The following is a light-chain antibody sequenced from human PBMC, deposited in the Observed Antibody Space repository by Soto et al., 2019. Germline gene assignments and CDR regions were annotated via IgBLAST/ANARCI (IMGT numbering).Light chain of an antibody. J-gene: IGKJ2*01. Sequence: EIVLTQSPGTLSLSPGERATLSCSASQSISSSYLAWYQQRPGQAHRLLIYAASSRATGIPDRFSGSGSGTDFTLTISRMEPEDFAVYYCQQYRSSSYTFGQGTQLEIK. CDR1: QSISSSY. V-gene: IGKV3-20*01. CDR3: QQYRSSSYT. CDR2: AAS.